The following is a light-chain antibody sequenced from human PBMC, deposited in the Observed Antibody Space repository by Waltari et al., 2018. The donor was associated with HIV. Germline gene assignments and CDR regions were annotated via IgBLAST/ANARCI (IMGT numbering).Light chain of an antibody. CDR1: PSVLYNSNNKSY. V-gene: IGKV4-1*01. Sequence: DIVMTQSPDSLAVSLGERATINCKSSPSVLYNSNNKSYIAWYQQKPGQPPKLLIYWASTRESGVPDRFSGSGSGTDFTLTISSLQAEDVAVYYCQQYYSTPLTFGGGTKVEIK. J-gene: IGKJ4*01. CDR3: QQYYSTPLT. CDR2: WAS.